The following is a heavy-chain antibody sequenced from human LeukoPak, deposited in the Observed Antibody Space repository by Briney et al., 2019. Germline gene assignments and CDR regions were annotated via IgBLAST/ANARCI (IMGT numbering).Heavy chain of an antibody. CDR3: ASGLITIFGVAPGAFDI. V-gene: IGHV5-51*01. CDR1: GYSFTSYW. D-gene: IGHD3-3*01. CDR2: IYPGDSDT. J-gene: IGHJ3*02. Sequence: GESLKISCKGSGYSFTSYWISWVRQMPGKGLEWMGIIYPGDSDTRYSPSFQGQVTISADKSISTAYLQWSSLKASDTAMYYCASGLITIFGVAPGAFDIWGQGTMVTVSS.